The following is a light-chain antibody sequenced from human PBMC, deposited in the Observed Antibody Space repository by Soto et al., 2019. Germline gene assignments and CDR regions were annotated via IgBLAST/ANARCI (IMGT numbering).Light chain of an antibody. CDR2: EVS. J-gene: IGLJ2*01. Sequence: QSALTQPPSASGSPGQSVTMSCSGTSSDVGGYNSVSWYQQHPGKAPKLMIYEVSKRPSGVPDRFSGSKSGNTASLTVSGVQAEDEADYYCSSYGGSNNLVFGGGTKVTVL. CDR1: SSDVGGYNS. V-gene: IGLV2-8*01. CDR3: SSYGGSNNLV.